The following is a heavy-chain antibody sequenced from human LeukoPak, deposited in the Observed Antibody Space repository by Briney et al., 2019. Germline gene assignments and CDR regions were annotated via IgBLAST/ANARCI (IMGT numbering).Heavy chain of an antibody. J-gene: IGHJ4*02. CDR2: IYYSGST. Sequence: PSETLSLTCTVSGGSISSGDYYWSWIRQPPGKGLEWIGYIYYSGSTYYNPSLKSRVTISVDTSKNQFSLKLSSVTAADTAVYYCARHGATGGFDYWGQGTLVTVSS. D-gene: IGHD3-10*01. CDR3: ARHGATGGFDY. V-gene: IGHV4-30-4*01. CDR1: GGSISSGDYY.